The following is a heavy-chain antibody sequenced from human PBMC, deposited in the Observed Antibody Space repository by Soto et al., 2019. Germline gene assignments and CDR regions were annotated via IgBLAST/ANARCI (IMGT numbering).Heavy chain of an antibody. Sequence: EVQLLESGGGLVQPGGSLRLSCAASGFTFSSYAMSWVRQAPGKGLEWVSAISGSGGSTYYADSVKGRFTISRDNPKNTLYLQMNSLRAEDTAVYYCAKADTAMVNNFDYWGQGTLVTVSS. D-gene: IGHD5-18*01. V-gene: IGHV3-23*01. J-gene: IGHJ4*02. CDR1: GFTFSSYA. CDR3: AKADTAMVNNFDY. CDR2: ISGSGGST.